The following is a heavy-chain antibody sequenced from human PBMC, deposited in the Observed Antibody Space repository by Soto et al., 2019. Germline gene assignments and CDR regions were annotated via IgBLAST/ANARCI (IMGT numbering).Heavy chain of an antibody. Sequence: EVQLVESGGGLVQPGGSLRLSCAASGFSITNTWMHWVRQAPGKGLEWVVRVKSKADGGTADYAAPVKGRFTVSRDDSKNTQYLQMNSLKMADTAVYYCNSYPDFWGGHTPLWGQGTLVTVSS. CDR2: VKSKADGGTA. V-gene: IGHV3-15*07. J-gene: IGHJ4*02. CDR1: GFSITNTW. CDR3: NSYPDFWGGHTPL. D-gene: IGHD3-3*01.